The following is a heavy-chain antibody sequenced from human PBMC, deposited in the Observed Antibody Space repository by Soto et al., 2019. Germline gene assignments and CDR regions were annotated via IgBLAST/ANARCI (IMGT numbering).Heavy chain of an antibody. CDR3: ARDEGQQLVPTSGYYYYGMDV. Sequence: QVQLVESGGGVVQPGRSLRLSCAASGFTFSSYGMHWVRQAPGKGLEWVAVIWYDGSNKYYADSVKGRFTISRDNSKNTLYLQMNSLRAEDTAVYYCARDEGQQLVPTSGYYYYGMDVWGQGTTVTVSS. D-gene: IGHD6-13*01. CDR1: GFTFSSYG. J-gene: IGHJ6*02. V-gene: IGHV3-33*01. CDR2: IWYDGSNK.